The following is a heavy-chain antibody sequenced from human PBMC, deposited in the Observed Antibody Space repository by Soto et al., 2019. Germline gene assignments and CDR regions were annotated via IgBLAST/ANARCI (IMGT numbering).Heavy chain of an antibody. J-gene: IGHJ4*02. V-gene: IGHV4-59*08. CDR2: IYYIGST. CDR3: ARRYGPGFDY. D-gene: IGHD4-17*01. CDR1: GGSISSYY. Sequence: PSETLSLTCTVSGGSISSYYWSWIRQPPGKGLEWIGYIYYIGSTNYNPSLKSLVTISVDTSKNHFSLKLSSVTAADTAVYYCARRYGPGFDYWGQGTLVTVSS.